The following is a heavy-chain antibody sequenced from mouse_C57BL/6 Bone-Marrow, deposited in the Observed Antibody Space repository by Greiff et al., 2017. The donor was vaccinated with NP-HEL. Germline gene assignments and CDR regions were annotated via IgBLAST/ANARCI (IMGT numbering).Heavy chain of an antibody. CDR1: GYTFTSYW. Sequence: QVQLKESGAELVKPGASVKLSCKASGYTFTSYWMHWVKQRPGQGLEWIGMIHPNSGSTNYNEKFKSKATLTVDKSSSTAYMQLSSLTSEDSAVYYCAVITTVVGYWGQGTTLTVSS. J-gene: IGHJ2*01. D-gene: IGHD1-1*01. CDR3: AVITTVVGY. V-gene: IGHV1-64*01. CDR2: IHPNSGST.